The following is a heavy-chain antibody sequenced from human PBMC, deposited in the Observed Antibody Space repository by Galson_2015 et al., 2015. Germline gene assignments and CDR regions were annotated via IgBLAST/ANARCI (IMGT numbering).Heavy chain of an antibody. CDR2: ISGYDYKT. Sequence: SVKVSCKASGYTFNRHAIIWVRQAPGQGLEWVGWISGYDYKTIYGKKFQGRLTMTIDTSASTAYTELSSLRSEDTAVYYCARSIVVDMPFDYWGQGTLVTVSS. J-gene: IGHJ4*02. CDR3: ARSIVVDMPFDY. D-gene: IGHD3-22*01. V-gene: IGHV1-18*04. CDR1: GYTFNRHA.